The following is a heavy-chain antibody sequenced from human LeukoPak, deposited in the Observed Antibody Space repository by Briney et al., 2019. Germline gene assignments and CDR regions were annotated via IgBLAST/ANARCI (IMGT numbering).Heavy chain of an antibody. J-gene: IGHJ4*02. CDR2: ISGSGSTT. Sequence: GGSLRLSCAASGFTFSDYYMNWIRQAPGKGLEWVSYISGSGSTTYYADSVKGRFTISRDNSKNTLYLQMNSLRAEDTAVYYCANLVSSWGQGTLVTVSS. CDR3: ANLVSS. D-gene: IGHD2-8*02. CDR1: GFTFSDYY. V-gene: IGHV3-11*01.